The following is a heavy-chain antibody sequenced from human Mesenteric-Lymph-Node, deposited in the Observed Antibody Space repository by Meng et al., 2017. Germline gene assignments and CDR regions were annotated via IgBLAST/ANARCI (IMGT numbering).Heavy chain of an antibody. Sequence: GESLKISCAASGFTFDDNGMSWVRQAPGKGLEWVSGINWNGGSTGYADSVKGRFTISRDNAKNSLYLQMNSLRAEDTALYYCARVPDSSGYTIDYWGQGTLVTVSS. D-gene: IGHD3-22*01. V-gene: IGHV3-20*04. CDR1: GFTFDDNG. J-gene: IGHJ4*02. CDR3: ARVPDSSGYTIDY. CDR2: INWNGGST.